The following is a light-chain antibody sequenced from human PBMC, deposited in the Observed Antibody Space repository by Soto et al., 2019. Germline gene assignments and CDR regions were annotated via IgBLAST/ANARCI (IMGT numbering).Light chain of an antibody. J-gene: IGLJ1*01. CDR1: SSDVGGYNY. Sequence: QSFLTQPASVSGSPGQSITISCTGTSSDVGGYNYVSWYQQRPGKAPRLMIYEVNSRPSGVSHRFSGSKSGNTASLTISGLQAEDEADYFCSSYTSSTTPYVFGTGTKVTVL. CDR3: SSYTSSTTPYV. V-gene: IGLV2-14*01. CDR2: EVN.